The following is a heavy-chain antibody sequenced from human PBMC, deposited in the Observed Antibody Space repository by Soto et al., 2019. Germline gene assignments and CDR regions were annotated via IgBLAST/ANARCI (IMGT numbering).Heavy chain of an antibody. CDR2: IYTAGSA. CDR1: GFTVSNYH. D-gene: IGHD6-13*01. V-gene: IGHV3-66*01. Sequence: GSQRLSCAASGFTVSNYHMNWVRLAPGKGLEWVSVIYTAGSADFADSVKGRFSISRDDSKNTLYLQMSSLRAEDTAVYYCARVHCSSYHYFNYGGQGPLVTVPS. J-gene: IGHJ4*02. CDR3: ARVHCSSYHYFNY.